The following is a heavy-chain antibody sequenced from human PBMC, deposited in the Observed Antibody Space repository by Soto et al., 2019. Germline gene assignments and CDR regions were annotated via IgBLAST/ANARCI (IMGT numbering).Heavy chain of an antibody. Sequence: SVKVSCNASGGTFSSYTISWVRQAPGQRLEWMGRIIPILGIANYAQKFQGRGTITADKTTSTAYMELSSLRSEDTAVYYCAREPHIAAAGDDPDAFDIWCQGTMGTGSS. V-gene: IGHV1-69*04. D-gene: IGHD6-13*01. J-gene: IGHJ3*02. CDR1: GGTFSSYT. CDR2: IIPILGIA. CDR3: AREPHIAAAGDDPDAFDI.